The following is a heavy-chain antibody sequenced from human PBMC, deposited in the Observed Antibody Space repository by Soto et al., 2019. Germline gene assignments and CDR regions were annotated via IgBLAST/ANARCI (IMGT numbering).Heavy chain of an antibody. J-gene: IGHJ5*02. CDR2: IIPLFGTT. Sequence: QVQLVQSGSEVKMPGSSVKVSCKTSGGTFSRHAINWVRQAPGQGLEWMGGIIPLFGTTNYAQKFKGRVTISADESTSTAYMELSSLTSYDAPVYYCARAAIQGSSSCFWFDPWGQGNLVTVSS. D-gene: IGHD6-6*01. CDR3: ARAAIQGSSSCFWFDP. CDR1: GGTFSRHA. V-gene: IGHV1-69*01.